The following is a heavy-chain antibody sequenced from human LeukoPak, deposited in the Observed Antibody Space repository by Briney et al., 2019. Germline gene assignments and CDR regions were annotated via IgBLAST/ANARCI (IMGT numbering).Heavy chain of an antibody. Sequence: QPGGSLRLPCAASGFTFSSYWMSWVRQAPGKGLEWVANIKQDGSEKYYVDSVKGRFTISRDNAKNSLYLQMNSLRTEDTAVYYCAKDPYYYDSSGYYFDYWGQGTLVTVSS. CDR2: IKQDGSEK. D-gene: IGHD3-22*01. J-gene: IGHJ4*02. CDR3: AKDPYYYDSSGYYFDY. V-gene: IGHV3-7*01. CDR1: GFTFSSYW.